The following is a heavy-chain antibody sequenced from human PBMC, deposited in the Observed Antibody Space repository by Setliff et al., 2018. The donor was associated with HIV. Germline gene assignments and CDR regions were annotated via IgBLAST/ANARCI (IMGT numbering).Heavy chain of an antibody. CDR2: IKQDGSEE. CDR1: GSTFSTYW. J-gene: IGHJ5*02. CDR3: ARFANYYHTSGYGWFDP. D-gene: IGHD3-22*01. V-gene: IGHV3-7*03. Sequence: GGSLRLSCAASGSTFSTYWMIWVRQAPGKGLEWVAKIKQDGSEEYYVDSVKGRFTISRDNAKNSLYLQMNSLRAEDTAVYYCARFANYYHTSGYGWFDPWGQGTLVTVSS.